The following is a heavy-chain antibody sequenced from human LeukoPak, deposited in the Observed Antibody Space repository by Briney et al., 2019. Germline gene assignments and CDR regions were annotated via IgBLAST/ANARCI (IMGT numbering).Heavy chain of an antibody. CDR3: ARERIGHSLFDY. D-gene: IGHD2-15*01. J-gene: IGHJ4*02. Sequence: SETLSLTCTVSGGSISSGGYYWTWIRQHPGKGLEWIGYIYYSGTTHYNPSLKSRVIISVDTSKNQFSLKLSSVTAADTAVYYCARERIGHSLFDYWGQGTLVTVSS. CDR1: GGSISSGGYY. CDR2: IYYSGTT. V-gene: IGHV4-31*03.